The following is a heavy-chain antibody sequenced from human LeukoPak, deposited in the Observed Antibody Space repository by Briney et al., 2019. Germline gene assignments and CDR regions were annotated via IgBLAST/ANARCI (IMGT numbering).Heavy chain of an antibody. CDR1: GGSIGSADYY. D-gene: IGHD5-18*01. J-gene: IGHJ4*02. V-gene: IGHV4-30-4*01. CDR3: ARDRDVDTAMVDFDY. Sequence: SQTLSLTCTVSGGSIGSADYYWSWIRQPPGKGLEWIGYIYYSGSTFYNRSLKSRVTISLDTSKNQFSLKLSSVTAADTAVYYCARDRDVDTAMVDFDYWGQGTLVTVSS. CDR2: IYYSGST.